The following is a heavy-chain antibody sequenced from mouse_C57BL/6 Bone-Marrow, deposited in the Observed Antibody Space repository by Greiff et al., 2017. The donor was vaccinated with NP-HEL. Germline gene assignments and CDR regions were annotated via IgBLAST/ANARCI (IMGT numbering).Heavy chain of an antibody. V-gene: IGHV6-3*01. J-gene: IGHJ3*01. CDR3: TAPLYYDYDGEFAY. D-gene: IGHD2-4*01. Sequence: EVKLVESGGGLVQPGGSMKLSCVASGFTFSNYWMNWVRQSPEKGLEWVAQIRLKSDNYATHYAESVKGRFTISRDDSKSSVYLQMNNLRAEDTGIYYCTAPLYYDYDGEFAYWGQGTLVTVSA. CDR2: IRLKSDNYAT. CDR1: GFTFSNYW.